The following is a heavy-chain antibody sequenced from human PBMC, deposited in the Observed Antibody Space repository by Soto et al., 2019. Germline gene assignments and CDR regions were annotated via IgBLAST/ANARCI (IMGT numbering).Heavy chain of an antibody. CDR1: DGSFSGYY. CDR2: INHSGST. J-gene: IGHJ6*03. CDR3: AREVPAADRYYYYYMDV. Sequence: SETLSLTCAVYDGSFSGYYWSWIRQPPGKGLEWIGEINHSGSTNYNTSLKSRVTISVDTSKNQFSLKLSSVTAADTAVYYCAREVPAADRYYYYYMDVWGKGTTVTVSS. V-gene: IGHV4-34*01. D-gene: IGHD2-2*01.